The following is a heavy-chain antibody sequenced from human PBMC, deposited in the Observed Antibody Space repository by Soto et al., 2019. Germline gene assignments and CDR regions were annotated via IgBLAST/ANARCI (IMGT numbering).Heavy chain of an antibody. CDR3: AKGTAPATRTRNYYSKDV. V-gene: IGHV3-23*01. Sequence: GGSLRLSCAASGFTFSSYAMSWVRQAPGKGLEWVSAISGSGGSTYYADSVKGRFTISRDNSKNTLYLQMNSLRAEDTAVYYCAKGTAPATRTRNYYSKDVWGKGTTVTVSS. CDR1: GFTFSSYA. J-gene: IGHJ6*03. D-gene: IGHD2-15*01. CDR2: ISGSGGST.